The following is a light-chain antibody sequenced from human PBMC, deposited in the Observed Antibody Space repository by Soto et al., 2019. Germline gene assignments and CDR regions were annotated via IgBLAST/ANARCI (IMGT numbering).Light chain of an antibody. CDR2: EVN. Sequence: QSALTQPPSASGSPGQSVTISCTGTRSDVGSYNFVSWYQHHPGKAPKLVIYEVNKRPSGVPDRFSASKSGNTASLTVSGLQAEDEADYYCSSYGGSNNLVFGGGTKLTV. CDR3: SSYGGSNNLV. CDR1: RSDVGSYNF. J-gene: IGLJ3*02. V-gene: IGLV2-8*01.